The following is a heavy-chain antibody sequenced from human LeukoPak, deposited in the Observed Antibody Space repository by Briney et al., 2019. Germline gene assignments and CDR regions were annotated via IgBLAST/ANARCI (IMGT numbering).Heavy chain of an antibody. CDR2: ISGSGGST. J-gene: IGHJ4*02. V-gene: IGHV3-23*01. CDR3: AREDSSGWYRRLDY. D-gene: IGHD6-19*01. CDR1: GFTLSSRA. Sequence: GGSLRLSCTASGFTLSSRAMSWVRQAPGKGLEWVSAISGSGGSTYYADSVKGRFTISRDNSKNTLYLQMNSLRAEDTAVYYCAREDSSGWYRRLDYWGQGTLVTVSS.